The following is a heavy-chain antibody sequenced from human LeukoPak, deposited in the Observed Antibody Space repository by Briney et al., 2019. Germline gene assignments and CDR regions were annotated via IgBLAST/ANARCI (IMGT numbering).Heavy chain of an antibody. V-gene: IGHV1-2*06. CDR2: INPNSGGT. Sequence: ASVKVSCKAAGYTFIGYYMHWVRQAPGQGLEWMGRINPNSGGTNYAQKFQGRVTMTRDTSISTAYMELSRLRSDDTAVYYCARDFSCSSTSCHYYYYYYMDVWGKGTTVTVSS. CDR3: ARDFSCSSTSCHYYYYYYMDV. D-gene: IGHD2-2*01. J-gene: IGHJ6*03. CDR1: GYTFIGYY.